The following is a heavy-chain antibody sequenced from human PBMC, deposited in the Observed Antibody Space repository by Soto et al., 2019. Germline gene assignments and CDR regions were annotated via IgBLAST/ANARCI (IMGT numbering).Heavy chain of an antibody. CDR3: ARDQRSIAAAAASDY. J-gene: IGHJ4*02. V-gene: IGHV1-18*04. CDR2: ISAYNGNT. CDR1: GYTFTSYG. D-gene: IGHD6-13*01. Sequence: GASVKVSCKASGYTFTSYGISWVRQAPGQGLEWMGWISAYNGNTNYAQKLQGRVTMTTDTSTSTAYMELRSLRSDDTAVYYCARDQRSIAAAAASDYWGQGTLVTVSS.